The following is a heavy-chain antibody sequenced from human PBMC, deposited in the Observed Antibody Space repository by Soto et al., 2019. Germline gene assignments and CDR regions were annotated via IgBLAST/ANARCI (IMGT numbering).Heavy chain of an antibody. CDR1: GFTFSSYA. J-gene: IGHJ4*02. Sequence: EVQVLESGGGLVQPGGSLRLSCAASGFTFSSYAMSWVRQAPGKGLEWVSVISGSGGSTYYADSVKGRFTISRDNSKNTLYLQMNSLRAEDTAVYDCAKGRGYSGYEFDYWGQGTLVTVSS. CDR2: ISGSGGST. D-gene: IGHD5-12*01. CDR3: AKGRGYSGYEFDY. V-gene: IGHV3-23*01.